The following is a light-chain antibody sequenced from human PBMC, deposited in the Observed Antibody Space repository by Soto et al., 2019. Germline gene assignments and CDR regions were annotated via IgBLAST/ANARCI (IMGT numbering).Light chain of an antibody. CDR1: NSDVGGYNY. CDR3: SSYAGSNWYV. CDR2: EVN. V-gene: IGLV2-8*01. J-gene: IGLJ1*01. Sequence: QSVLTQPPSASGSPGQSVTISCTGTNSDVGGYNYVSWYQQYPGKAPKLIIYEVNERPSGVPDRFSGSKSGNTASLTVSGLQTAAEADYYCSSYAGSNWYVFGTGTKVTVL.